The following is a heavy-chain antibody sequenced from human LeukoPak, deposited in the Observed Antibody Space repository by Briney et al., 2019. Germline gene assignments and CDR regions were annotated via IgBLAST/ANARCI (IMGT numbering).Heavy chain of an antibody. CDR3: ARTTSFIASGYDY. V-gene: IGHV1-8*03. CDR2: MNPNNGDS. CDR1: GYTFTNYH. Sequence: GASVKVSCKASGYTFTNYHINWVRQAPGQGLEWVGWMNPNNGDSGFAQNFQGRVAITRDTSMSTAYMDLGSLRSEDTAVYFCARTTSFIASGYDYWGQGTLVTVSS. J-gene: IGHJ4*02. D-gene: IGHD6-25*01.